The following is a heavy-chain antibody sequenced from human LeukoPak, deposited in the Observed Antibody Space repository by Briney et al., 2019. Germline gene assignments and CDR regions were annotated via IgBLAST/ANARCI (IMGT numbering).Heavy chain of an antibody. Sequence: PGGSLRLSCTASGFSFTSAAMSWVRQAPGKGREWVSLISSCGESTYYSDSVKGRFSISRDDSKNTLYLQMDSLRVEDTAVYYCGKDMQLTYWGQGILVTVSS. CDR1: GFSFTSAA. V-gene: IGHV3-23*01. D-gene: IGHD6-13*01. J-gene: IGHJ4*02. CDR3: GKDMQLTY. CDR2: ISSCGEST.